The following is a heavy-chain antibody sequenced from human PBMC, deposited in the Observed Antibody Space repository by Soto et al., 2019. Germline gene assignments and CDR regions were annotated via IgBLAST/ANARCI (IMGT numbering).Heavy chain of an antibody. J-gene: IGHJ4*02. Sequence: QGQLVQSGAEVKKPGASVKVSCKASGYTFTSYGIAWVRQAPGQGLEWMAWINGYNGNTKYAQKAQGRVTMTTDTSTNTAYMELRSLRSDDTAVYYCAREGTYARSLDYWGQGTLVTVSS. CDR3: AREGTYARSLDY. D-gene: IGHD3-10*01. CDR1: GYTFTSYG. V-gene: IGHV1-18*01. CDR2: INGYNGNT.